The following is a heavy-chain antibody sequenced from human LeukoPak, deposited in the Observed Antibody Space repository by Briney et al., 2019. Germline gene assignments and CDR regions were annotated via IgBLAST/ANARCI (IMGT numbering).Heavy chain of an antibody. D-gene: IGHD6-13*01. Sequence: GGSLRLSCAASGFTFSSYSMNWVRQAPGKGLEWVSSSGRRSSDIYYADSVKGRFTISRDNAKNSLYLQMNSLRAEDTAVYYCARFGSSTWGGWFDPWGQGTLVTVSS. CDR1: GFTFSSYS. CDR2: SGRRSSDI. V-gene: IGHV3-21*01. J-gene: IGHJ5*02. CDR3: ARFGSSTWGGWFDP.